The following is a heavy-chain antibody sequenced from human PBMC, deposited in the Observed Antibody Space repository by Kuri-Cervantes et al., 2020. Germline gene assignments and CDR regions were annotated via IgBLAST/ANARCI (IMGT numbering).Heavy chain of an antibody. J-gene: IGHJ6*02. CDR1: GFTFSDYY. Sequence: GESLKISCAASGFTFSDYYMSWLRQDPGKGLEWILYIRSTSNTIYYADSVKGRFTISRDNAKNSLYLQMNSLRAEDTAMYYCARGHYGLDVWGQGTTVTVSS. CDR3: ARGHYGLDV. V-gene: IGHV3-11*01. CDR2: IRSTSNTI.